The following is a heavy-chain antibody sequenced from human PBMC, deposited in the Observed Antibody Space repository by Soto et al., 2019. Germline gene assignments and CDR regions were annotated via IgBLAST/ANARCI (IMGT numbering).Heavy chain of an antibody. V-gene: IGHV4-61*01. J-gene: IGHJ4*02. D-gene: IGHD3-16*01. CDR1: GGSVSSGSYY. CDR3: ASYRGALYFES. CDR2: IYYSGST. Sequence: PSETLSLTCTVSGGSVSSGSYYWSWIRQPPGKGLEWIGYIYYSGSTNYNPSLGGRVSMSVETSKSQFSLKLTSVTVADTAVYYCASYRGALYFESWGPGILVTVSS.